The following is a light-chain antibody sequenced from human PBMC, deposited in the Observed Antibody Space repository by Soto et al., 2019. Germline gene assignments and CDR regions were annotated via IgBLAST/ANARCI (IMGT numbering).Light chain of an antibody. Sequence: EIVLTQSPATLSVSPGERATLSCRASQSISRSLAWYQQKPGQAPRLLIYDASNRATGIPARFSGTGSGTEFGLTISSLEPEDSAVYYCQQRNNWVTFGGGTKVDI. J-gene: IGKJ4*01. V-gene: IGKV3-11*01. CDR3: QQRNNWVT. CDR2: DAS. CDR1: QSISRS.